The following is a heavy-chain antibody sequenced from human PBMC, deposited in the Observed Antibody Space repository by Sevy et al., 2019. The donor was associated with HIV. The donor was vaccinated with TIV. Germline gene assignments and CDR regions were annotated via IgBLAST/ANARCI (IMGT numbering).Heavy chain of an antibody. V-gene: IGHV3-20*04. D-gene: IGHD4-17*01. CDR3: ARIKGDYVSDGDGQYYFYYYMDV. Sequence: GGSLRLSCVASGYTFKDHGMTWVRQVPGKGLEWVSGINWNGLDTTYLDSVKGRFTISRDNAKNSLYLQMDSLRVEDSAVYYCARIKGDYVSDGDGQYYFYYYMDVWGKGTSVTVSS. CDR2: INWNGLDT. CDR1: GYTFKDHG. J-gene: IGHJ6*03.